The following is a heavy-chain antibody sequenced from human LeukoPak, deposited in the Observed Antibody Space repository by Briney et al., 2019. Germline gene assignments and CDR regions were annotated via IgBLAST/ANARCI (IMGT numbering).Heavy chain of an antibody. D-gene: IGHD2-2*01. J-gene: IGHJ6*02. Sequence: SETLSLTCSVSGGSINSDYWSWIRQPPGKGLEWVGYIYYSGSTSYNSSLNSRVTISVDTSKIQFSLKLSSVTAADTAVYYCARVSCSSATCYSYYGMDVWGQGTTVTVSS. CDR1: GGSINSDY. CDR3: ARVSCSSATCYSYYGMDV. V-gene: IGHV4-59*01. CDR2: IYYSGST.